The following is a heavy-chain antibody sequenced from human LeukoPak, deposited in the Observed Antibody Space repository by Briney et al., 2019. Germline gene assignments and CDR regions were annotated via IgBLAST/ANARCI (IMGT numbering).Heavy chain of an antibody. D-gene: IGHD3-3*01. V-gene: IGHV5-51*01. CDR1: GYSFTSYW. Sequence: GESLKISCKGSGYSFTSYWIGWVRQMPGKGLEWMGIIYPGNSVTRYSPSFQGQVTISADKSISTAYLQWSSLKASDTAMYYCARPRTGSDFGFDYWGQGSLVTVSS. J-gene: IGHJ4*02. CDR3: ARPRTGSDFGFDY. CDR2: IYPGNSVT.